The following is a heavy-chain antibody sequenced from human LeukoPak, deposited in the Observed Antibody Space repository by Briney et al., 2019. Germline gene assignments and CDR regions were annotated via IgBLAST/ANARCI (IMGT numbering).Heavy chain of an antibody. CDR1: GFTFSSYE. CDR3: ARDSPPVPQDYYDSICYFDY. D-gene: IGHD3-22*01. CDR2: ISSSTGSTM. Sequence: GGSLRLSCAASGFTFSSYEMNWVRQAPGKGLEWVSYISSSTGSTMYYADSVKGRFTISRDNARNSLYLQMNSLRAEDTAVYYCARDSPPVPQDYYDSICYFDYWGQGTLVTVSS. J-gene: IGHJ4*02. V-gene: IGHV3-48*03.